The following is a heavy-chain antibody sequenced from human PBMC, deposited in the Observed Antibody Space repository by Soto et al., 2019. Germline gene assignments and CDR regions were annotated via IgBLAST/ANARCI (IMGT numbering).Heavy chain of an antibody. D-gene: IGHD6-6*01. CDR3: ARDNVVVQQLVRDWYFDL. CDR1: GFTFSSYW. Sequence: GGSLRLSCAASGFTFSSYWMSWVRQAPGKGLEWVANIKQDGSEKYYVDSVKGRFTISRDNAKNSLYLQMNSLRAEDTAVYYCARDNVVVQQLVRDWYFDLWGRGTLVTVSS. CDR2: IKQDGSEK. J-gene: IGHJ2*01. V-gene: IGHV3-7*03.